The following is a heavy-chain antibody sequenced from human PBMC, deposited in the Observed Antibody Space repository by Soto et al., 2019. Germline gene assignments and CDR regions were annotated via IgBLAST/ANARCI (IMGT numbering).Heavy chain of an antibody. CDR3: ARHAGINYYYYYMDV. CDR2: IYYSGST. Sequence: SETLSLTCTVSGGSISSSSYYWGWIRQPPGKGLEWIGSIYYSGSTYYNPSLNSRVTISVDTSKNQFSLKLSSVTAADTAVYYCARHAGINYYYYYMDVWGKGTTVTVSS. J-gene: IGHJ6*03. V-gene: IGHV4-39*01. CDR1: GGSISSSSYY.